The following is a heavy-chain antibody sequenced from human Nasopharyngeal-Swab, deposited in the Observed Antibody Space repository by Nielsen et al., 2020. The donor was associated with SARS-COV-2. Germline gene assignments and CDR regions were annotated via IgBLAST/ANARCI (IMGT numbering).Heavy chain of an antibody. V-gene: IGHV3-7*01. CDR1: GFTFSSYW. J-gene: IGHJ4*02. D-gene: IGHD5-12*01. CDR3: ARDKDSGYELTPPLY. Sequence: GESLTLSCAASGFTFSSYWMSWVRQAPVKGLEWVANIKQDGSEKYYVDSVKGRFTISRDNAKNSLYLQMNSLRAEDTAVYYCARDKDSGYELTPPLYWGQGTLVTVSS. CDR2: IKQDGSEK.